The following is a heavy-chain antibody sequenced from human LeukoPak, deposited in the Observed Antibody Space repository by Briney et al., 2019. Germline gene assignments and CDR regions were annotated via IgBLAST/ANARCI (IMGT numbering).Heavy chain of an antibody. CDR2: IYYSGST. CDR1: GGSISSSSYY. CDR3: ASVDTAMVPDY. V-gene: IGHV4-39*01. D-gene: IGHD5-18*01. J-gene: IGHJ4*02. Sequence: PSETLSLTCTVSGGSISSSSYYWGWIRQHPGKGLEWIGSIYYSGSTYYNPSLKSRVTISVDTSKNQFSLKLSSVTAADTAVYYCASVDTAMVPDYWGQGTLVTVSS.